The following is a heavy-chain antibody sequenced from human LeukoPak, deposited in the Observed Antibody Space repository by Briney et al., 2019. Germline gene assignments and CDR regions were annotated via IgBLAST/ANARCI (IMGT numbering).Heavy chain of an antibody. CDR3: MSAHGY. CDR1: GYSFSTNM. CDR2: ILPGGSES. Sequence: PGGSLRVSCVVSGYSFSTNMMTWVRQAPGKGLEWVATILPGGSESYRVDSVKGRFTVSRDNAKNSLYLQMISLRVEDTAVYYCMSAHGYWGQGTLVTVSS. V-gene: IGHV3-7*01. J-gene: IGHJ4*02.